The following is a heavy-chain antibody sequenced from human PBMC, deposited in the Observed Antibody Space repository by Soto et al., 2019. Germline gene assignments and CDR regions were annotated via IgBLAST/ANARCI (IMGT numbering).Heavy chain of an antibody. J-gene: IGHJ4*02. CDR2: ISGSGGST. D-gene: IGHD3-3*01. CDR3: AKESTIFGVVTQESDY. V-gene: IGHV3-23*01. Sequence: GGSLRLSSAASGFTFSNAWINWVRQAPGKGLEWVSAISGSGGSTYYADSVKGRFTISSDNSTNTLYLKMNSLRAEVTAVYYCAKESTIFGVVTQESDYWGPGTLVTVSS. CDR1: GFTFSNAW.